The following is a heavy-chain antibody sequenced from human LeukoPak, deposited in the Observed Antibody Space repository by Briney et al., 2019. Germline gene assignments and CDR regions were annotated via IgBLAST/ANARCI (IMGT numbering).Heavy chain of an antibody. CDR1: GFTFSNHA. CDR3: ARCTKYTTGWCNWFDP. D-gene: IGHD6-19*01. Sequence: GGSLRLSCAASGFTFSNHAMNRVRQTPGKGLEWVSSIGGNGVSTYYADSVKGRFTISRDNSKDTLYLQMNSGSAEDTAVYYCARCTKYTTGWCNWFDPWGQGTLVTVSS. J-gene: IGHJ5*02. CDR2: IGGNGVST. V-gene: IGHV3-23*01.